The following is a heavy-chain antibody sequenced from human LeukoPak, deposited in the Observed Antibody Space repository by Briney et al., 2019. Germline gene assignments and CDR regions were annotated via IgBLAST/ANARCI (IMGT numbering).Heavy chain of an antibody. D-gene: IGHD1-26*01. V-gene: IGHV4-38-2*02. CDR3: ARILVGATSPLFDY. CDR1: GYSISSGYY. Sequence: SETLSLTCTVSGYSISSGYYWGWIRQPPGKGLEWIGSIYHSGSTYYNPSLKSRVTISVDTSKNQFSLKLSSVTAADTAVYYCARILVGATSPLFDYWGQGTLVTVSS. J-gene: IGHJ4*02. CDR2: IYHSGST.